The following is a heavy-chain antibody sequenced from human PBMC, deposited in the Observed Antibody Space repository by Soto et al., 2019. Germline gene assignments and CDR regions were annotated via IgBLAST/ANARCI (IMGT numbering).Heavy chain of an antibody. CDR3: EKERKNEFIEFGELSDPVGFDYYYLDV. CDR2: ISGSGGST. CDR1: GFTFSSYA. D-gene: IGHD3-10*01. J-gene: IGHJ6*03. Sequence: EVQLLESGGGLVQPGGSLRLSCAASGFTFSSYAMSWVRQAPGKGLEWVSAISGSGGSTYYADSVKGRFTISRDNSKNMLHLQMNIPRAEVKGRYYEEKERKNEFIEFGELSDPVGFDYYYLDVWGKGTTVTVSS. V-gene: IGHV3-23*01.